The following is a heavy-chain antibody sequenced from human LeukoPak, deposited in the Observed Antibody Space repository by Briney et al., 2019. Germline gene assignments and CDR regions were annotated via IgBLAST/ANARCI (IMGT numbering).Heavy chain of an antibody. CDR3: ARDHGYSYGKPPDY. J-gene: IGHJ4*02. V-gene: IGHV3-30-3*01. CDR1: GFTFSSYA. D-gene: IGHD5-18*01. Sequence: PGGSLRLSCAASGFTFSSYAMYWVRQAPGKGLEWVAVISYDGSNKYYADSVKGRFTISRDNSKNTLYLQMNSLRAEDTAVYYCARDHGYSYGKPPDYWGQGTLVTVSS. CDR2: ISYDGSNK.